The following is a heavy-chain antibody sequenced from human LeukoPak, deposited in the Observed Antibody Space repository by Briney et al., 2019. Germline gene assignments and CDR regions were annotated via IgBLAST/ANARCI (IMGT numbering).Heavy chain of an antibody. CDR3: ARDIMYYYGSGSYDY. CDR2: ISAYNGNT. V-gene: IGHV1-18*01. D-gene: IGHD3-10*01. J-gene: IGHJ4*02. CDR1: GYTFTSYG. Sequence: ASVKVSCKASGYTFTSYGISWVRQAPGQGHEWMGWISAYNGNTNYAQKLQGRVTMTTDTSTSTAYMELRSLRSDDTAVYYCARDIMYYYGSGSYDYWGQGTLVTVPS.